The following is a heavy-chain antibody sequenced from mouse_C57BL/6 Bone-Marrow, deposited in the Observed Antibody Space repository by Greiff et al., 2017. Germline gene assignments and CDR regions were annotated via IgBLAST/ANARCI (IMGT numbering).Heavy chain of an antibody. CDR1: GYTFTDYE. CDR3: TRSPYGNFYFDY. J-gene: IGHJ2*01. Sequence: QVQLKESGAELVRPGASVTLSCKASGYTFTDYEMHWVKQTPVHGLEWIGAIDPETGGTAYNQKFKGKAILTADKSSSTAYMELRSLTSADSSVYYCTRSPYGNFYFDYWGQGTTLTVSS. CDR2: IDPETGGT. V-gene: IGHV1-15*01. D-gene: IGHD2-1*01.